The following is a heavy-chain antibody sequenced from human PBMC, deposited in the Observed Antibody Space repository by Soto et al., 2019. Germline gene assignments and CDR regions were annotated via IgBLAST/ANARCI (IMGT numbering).Heavy chain of an antibody. Sequence: QSGGSLRLSCAASGFTFDDYAMHWVRQAPGKGLEWVSGISWNSGSIGYADSVKGRFTISRDNAKNSLYLQMNSLRAEDTALYYFAKAYCGGDCYLIRRSGAFDIWGQGTMVTVSS. CDR2: ISWNSGSI. J-gene: IGHJ3*02. D-gene: IGHD2-21*02. CDR3: AKAYCGGDCYLIRRSGAFDI. V-gene: IGHV3-9*01. CDR1: GFTFDDYA.